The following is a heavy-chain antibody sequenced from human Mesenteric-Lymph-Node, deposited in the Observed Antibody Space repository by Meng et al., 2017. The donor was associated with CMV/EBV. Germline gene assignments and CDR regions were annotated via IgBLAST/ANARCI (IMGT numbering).Heavy chain of an antibody. CDR2: IYDTGST. D-gene: IGHD3-3*01. CDR3: ARDSSHLRFLGEYGLDA. J-gene: IGHJ6*02. Sequence: SETLSLTCTVSGGSMSHYYWTWLRQSPGKGLEWIGYIYDTGSTNYNPALESRVSISVDTSKSQFSLRLSSVSAADTAVYYCARDSSHLRFLGEYGLDAWGQGTTVTVSS. V-gene: IGHV4-59*01. CDR1: GGSMSHYY.